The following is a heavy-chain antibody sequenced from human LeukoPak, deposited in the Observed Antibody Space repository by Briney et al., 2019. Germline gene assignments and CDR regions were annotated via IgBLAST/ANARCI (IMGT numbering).Heavy chain of an antibody. CDR3: ARSFDM. Sequence: PGGSLRLSCAASGFTFSNYEMNWVRQAPGKGLEWVSHISNSGDSIYYADSVKGRFTISRDNAKNSLYLQMNSLRAEDTTLYYCARSFDMWGQGTMVTVSS. V-gene: IGHV3-48*03. J-gene: IGHJ3*02. CDR1: GFTFSNYE. CDR2: ISNSGDSI.